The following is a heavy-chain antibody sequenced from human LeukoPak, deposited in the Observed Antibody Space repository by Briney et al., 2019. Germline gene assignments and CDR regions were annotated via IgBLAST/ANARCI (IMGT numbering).Heavy chain of an antibody. V-gene: IGHV3-66*01. Sequence: PGGSLRLSCAASEFSVGSNYMTWVRQAPGKGLEWVSLIYSGGSTYYADSVKGRFTISRDNSKNTLYLQMNSLRAEDTAVYYCARVWYGSGSLYYYYYYMDAWGKGTTVTISS. D-gene: IGHD3-10*01. CDR3: ARVWYGSGSLYYYYYYMDA. J-gene: IGHJ6*03. CDR1: EFSVGSNY. CDR2: IYSGGST.